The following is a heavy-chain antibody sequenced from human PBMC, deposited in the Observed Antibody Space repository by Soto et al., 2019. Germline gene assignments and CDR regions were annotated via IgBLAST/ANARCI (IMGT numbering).Heavy chain of an antibody. CDR2: IIPVRGVE. J-gene: IGHJ6*02. D-gene: IGHD2-15*01. V-gene: IGHV1-69*04. CDR1: GGSFTSLV. CDR3: TKAANPGSVTPSYYGIDV. Sequence: QVQLVQSGAAVKKPGSSVKVSCKASGGSFTSLVITWVRQAPGQGLEWMGRIIPVRGVEYYAQKFQGRVTITTDKSTTSAYMELTSLTAEDTAVYYCTKAANPGSVTPSYYGIDVWGRGTTVTVSS.